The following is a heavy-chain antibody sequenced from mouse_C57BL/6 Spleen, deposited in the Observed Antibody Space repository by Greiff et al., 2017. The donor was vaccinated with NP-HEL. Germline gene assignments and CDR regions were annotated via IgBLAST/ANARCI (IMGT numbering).Heavy chain of an antibody. J-gene: IGHJ2*01. V-gene: IGHV14-2*01. D-gene: IGHD1-1*01. CDR1: GFNIKDYY. CDR2: IDPEDGET. Sequence: EVQLQQSGAELVKPGASVKLSCTASGFNIKDYYMHWVKQRTEQGLEWIGRIDPEDGETKYAPNFQGKATITADTSSNTAYLQLSSLTSEDTAVYYCARSGGSSDYFDYWGQGTTLTVSS. CDR3: ARSGGSSDYFDY.